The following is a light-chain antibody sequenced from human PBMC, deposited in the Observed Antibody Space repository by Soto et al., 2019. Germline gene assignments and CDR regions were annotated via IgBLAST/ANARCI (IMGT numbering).Light chain of an antibody. J-gene: IGKJ1*01. Sequence: DIQMTQSPSSLSASVGDRVTITCQASQDITNFLNWYQQKPGKAPKLLIYAASKLGTGVPSRFSGGGSGADFTFTISSLQPEDVATYYCQQYDLLPWTFGQGTKVEIK. CDR3: QQYDLLPWT. V-gene: IGKV1-33*01. CDR2: AAS. CDR1: QDITNF.